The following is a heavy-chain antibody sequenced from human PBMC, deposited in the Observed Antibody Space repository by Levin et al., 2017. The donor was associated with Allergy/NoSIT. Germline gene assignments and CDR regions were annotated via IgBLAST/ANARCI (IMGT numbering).Heavy chain of an antibody. V-gene: IGHV3-49*03. CDR1: GFTFGDYA. CDR2: IRSKAYGGTT. Sequence: PGGSLRLSCTASGFTFGDYAMSWFRQAPGKGLEWVGFIRSKAYGGTTEYAASVKGRFTISRDDSKSIAYLQMNSLKTEDTAVYYCTRGLSGAAAAERDAFDIWGQGTMVTVSS. J-gene: IGHJ3*02. CDR3: TRGLSGAAAAERDAFDI. D-gene: IGHD6-13*01.